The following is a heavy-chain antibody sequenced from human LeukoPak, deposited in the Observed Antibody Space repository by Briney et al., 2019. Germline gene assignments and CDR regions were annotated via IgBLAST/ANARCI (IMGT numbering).Heavy chain of an antibody. CDR1: GGSISSGGYY. Sequence: SQTLSLTCTVSGGSISSGGYYWSWIRQPPGKGLEWIGYIYYSGSTNYNPSLKSRVTISVDTSKNQFSLKLSSVTAADTAVYYCARDGLGSSGWYNFYYGMDVWGQGTTVTVSS. CDR2: IYYSGST. D-gene: IGHD6-19*01. CDR3: ARDGLGSSGWYNFYYGMDV. V-gene: IGHV4-61*08. J-gene: IGHJ6*02.